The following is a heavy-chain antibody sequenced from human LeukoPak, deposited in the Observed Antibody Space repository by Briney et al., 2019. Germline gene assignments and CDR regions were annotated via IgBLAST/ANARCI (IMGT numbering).Heavy chain of an antibody. J-gene: IGHJ4*02. CDR1: GFTFSNAW. Sequence: GGSLRLSCAASGFTFSNAWMSWVRQAPGKGLVWVSSIEGDGGRTNYADSVKGRFTISRDNAENTLYLQMNSLRAEDTAVYFCARATSGTSYEYWGQGTLVTVSS. CDR3: ARATSGTSYEY. D-gene: IGHD3-10*01. V-gene: IGHV3-74*01. CDR2: IEGDGGRT.